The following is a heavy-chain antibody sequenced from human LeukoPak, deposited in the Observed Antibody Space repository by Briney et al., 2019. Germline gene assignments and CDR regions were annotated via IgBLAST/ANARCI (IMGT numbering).Heavy chain of an antibody. Sequence: GGSLRLSCAASGFTFSSYGMHWVRQAPGKGLEWVAVIWYDGSNKYYADSVKGRFTFSRDNSKNTLYLQMNSLRAEDTAVYYCAKDGTGAYFDYWGQGTLVTVSS. CDR1: GFTFSSYG. V-gene: IGHV3-33*06. CDR2: IWYDGSNK. D-gene: IGHD7-27*01. CDR3: AKDGTGAYFDY. J-gene: IGHJ4*02.